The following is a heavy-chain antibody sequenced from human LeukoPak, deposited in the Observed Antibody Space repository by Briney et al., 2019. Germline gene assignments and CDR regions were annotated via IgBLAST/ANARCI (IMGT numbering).Heavy chain of an antibody. V-gene: IGHV1-69*13. Sequence: SVKVSCKASGGTFSSYAISWVRQAPGQGLEWMGGIIPIFGTANYAQKFQGRVTITADESTSTAYMELRSLRSDDTAVYYCARDTSSLLWFGELLSTFDYWGQGTLVTVSS. D-gene: IGHD3-10*01. CDR3: ARDTSSLLWFGELLSTFDY. CDR1: GGTFSSYA. CDR2: IIPIFGTA. J-gene: IGHJ4*02.